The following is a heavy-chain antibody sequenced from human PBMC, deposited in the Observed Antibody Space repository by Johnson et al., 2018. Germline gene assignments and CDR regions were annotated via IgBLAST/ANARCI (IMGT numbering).Heavy chain of an antibody. CDR1: RGTFSSYA. D-gene: IGHD2-2*01. CDR3: ARDRVEGYCSSTSCYGVVPWFDP. V-gene: IGHV1-69*12. CDR2: IIPIFGTA. Sequence: QVQLVQCGAEVKKPGSSVKVSCKASRGTFSSYAISWVRQAPGQGLEWMGGIIPIFGTANYAQKFQGRVTITADESTSTAYMELSSLRSEDTAVYYVARDRVEGYCSSTSCYGVVPWFDPWGQGTLVTVSS. J-gene: IGHJ5*02.